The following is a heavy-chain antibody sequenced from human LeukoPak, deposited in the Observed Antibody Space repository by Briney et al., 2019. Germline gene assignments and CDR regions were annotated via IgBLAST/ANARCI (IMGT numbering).Heavy chain of an antibody. V-gene: IGHV4-34*01. J-gene: IGHJ4*02. Sequence: PGGSLRLSCAASGFTFSDYYMSWIRQAPGKGLEWIGEINHSGSTNYNPSLKSRVTISVDTSKNQFSLKLSSVTAADTAVYYCARGRLRQWLAYWGQGTLVTVSS. CDR3: ARGRLRQWLAY. D-gene: IGHD6-19*01. CDR2: INHSGST. CDR1: GFTFSDYY.